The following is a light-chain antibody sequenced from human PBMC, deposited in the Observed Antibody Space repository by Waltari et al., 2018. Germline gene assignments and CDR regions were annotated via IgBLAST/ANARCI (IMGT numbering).Light chain of an antibody. CDR3: LSYGGSHTWV. CDR2: DVS. J-gene: IGLJ3*02. Sequence: QSALTQPRSVSGSPGQSVTISCTGTSSDVGVYNYVSWYQQHPGKAPKLMLNDVSQRPSGVPDRFSGSKSGNTASLTISGLQAEDEAEYYCLSYGGSHTWVFGGGTRLTVL. V-gene: IGLV2-11*02. CDR1: SSDVGVYNY.